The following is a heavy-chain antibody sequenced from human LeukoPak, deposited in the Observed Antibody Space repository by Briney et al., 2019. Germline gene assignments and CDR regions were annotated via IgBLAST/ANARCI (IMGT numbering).Heavy chain of an antibody. CDR1: GYTFTSYD. J-gene: IGHJ6*02. CDR3: ARGPIMITFGGVIVPYGMDV. Sequence: ASVKVSCKASGYTFTSYDINWVRQATGQGLEWMGWMNPNSGNTGYAQRFQGRVTMTRNTSISTAYMELSSLRSDDTAVYYCARGPIMITFGGVIVPYGMDVWGQGTTVTVSS. V-gene: IGHV1-8*01. CDR2: MNPNSGNT. D-gene: IGHD3-16*02.